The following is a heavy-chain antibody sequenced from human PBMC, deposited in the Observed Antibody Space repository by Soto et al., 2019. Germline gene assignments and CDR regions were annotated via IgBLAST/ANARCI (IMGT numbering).Heavy chain of an antibody. CDR2: ITGSGAIT. CDR3: AKYIVAMLPSFDC. V-gene: IGHV3-23*01. Sequence: EVQLLDSGGGLVQPGGSLRLSCVASGFTFSSYSMNWVRQAPGKGLERVSAITGSGAITYYADSVKGRFTISRDNSRNTLFLQMNSLRPEDTAVYYCAKYIVAMLPSFDCWGQGALVTVSS. CDR1: GFTFSSYS. D-gene: IGHD5-12*01. J-gene: IGHJ4*02.